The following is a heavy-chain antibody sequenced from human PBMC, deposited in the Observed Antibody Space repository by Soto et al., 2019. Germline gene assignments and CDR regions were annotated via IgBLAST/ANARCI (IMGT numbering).Heavy chain of an antibody. CDR2: IYHSAST. CDR3: ARHSPYCGGDCYSLDY. CDR1: GGSISSYY. J-gene: IGHJ4*02. D-gene: IGHD2-21*02. Sequence: QVQLQESGPGLVKPSETLSLTCTVSGGSISSYYWSWIRQPPGKGLEWIGYIYHSASTKYSPSLKSRVTTSVXTXKXXVSLNLSSVTAADTAVYYCARHSPYCGGDCYSLDYWGQGTLVTVSS. V-gene: IGHV4-59*08.